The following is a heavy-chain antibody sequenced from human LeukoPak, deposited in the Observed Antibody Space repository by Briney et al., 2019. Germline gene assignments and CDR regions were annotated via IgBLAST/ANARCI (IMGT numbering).Heavy chain of an antibody. D-gene: IGHD4-17*01. Sequence: SETLSLTCTVSGGSISSYYWSWIRQPPGKGLEWIGYIYYSGSTNYNPSLKSRVTISVDTSKNQFSLKLSSVTAADTAVYYCASMTTVTTLPFDYWGQGTLVTVSS. CDR2: IYYSGST. J-gene: IGHJ4*02. CDR3: ASMTTVTTLPFDY. CDR1: GGSISSYY. V-gene: IGHV4-59*01.